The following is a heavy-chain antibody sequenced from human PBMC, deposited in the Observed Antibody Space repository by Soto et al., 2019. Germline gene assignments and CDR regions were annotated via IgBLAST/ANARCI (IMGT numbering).Heavy chain of an antibody. CDR2: IKSKTDGGTT. D-gene: IGHD3-10*01. CDR3: TTTYYYGSGSYLYYYYYGMDV. Sequence: GGSLRLSCAASGFTFSNAWMNWVRQAPGKGLEWVGRIKSKTDGGTTDYAAPVKGRFTISRDDSKNTLYLQMNSLKTEDTAVYYCTTTYYYGSGSYLYYYYYGMDVWGQGTTVTVSS. CDR1: GFTFSNAW. V-gene: IGHV3-15*07. J-gene: IGHJ6*02.